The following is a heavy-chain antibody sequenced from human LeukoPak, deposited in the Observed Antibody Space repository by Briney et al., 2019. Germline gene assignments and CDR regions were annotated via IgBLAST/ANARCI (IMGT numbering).Heavy chain of an antibody. V-gene: IGHV1-18*01. D-gene: IGHD3-22*01. CDR2: ISAYNGNT. CDR3: ARSSGYLLDYYYGMDV. Sequence: ASVKVSCKASDYTFTSYGISWVRQAPGQGLEWMGWISAYNGNTNYAQKLQGRVTMTTDTSTSTAYMELRGLRSDDTAVYYCARSSGYLLDYYYGMDVWGQGTTVTVSS. J-gene: IGHJ6*02. CDR1: DYTFTSYG.